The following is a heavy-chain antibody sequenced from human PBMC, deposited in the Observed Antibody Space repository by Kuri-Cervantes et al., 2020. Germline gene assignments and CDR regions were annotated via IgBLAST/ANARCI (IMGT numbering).Heavy chain of an antibody. J-gene: IGHJ5*02. CDR2: ISSSSSYI. CDR3: ARSWELLGWFDP. Sequence: GGSLRLSCAASGFTFSSYSMNWVRQAPGKGLEWVSSISSSSSYIYYADSVKGRFTTSRDNAKNSLYLQMNSLRAEDTAVYYCARSWELLGWFDPWGQGTLVTVSS. CDR1: GFTFSSYS. V-gene: IGHV3-21*04. D-gene: IGHD1-26*01.